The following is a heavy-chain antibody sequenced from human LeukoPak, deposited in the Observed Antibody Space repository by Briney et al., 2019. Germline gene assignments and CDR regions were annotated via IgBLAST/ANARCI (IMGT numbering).Heavy chain of an antibody. CDR3: AKVQQLATIYYFDY. CDR1: GFTFSSYG. Sequence: GGSLRLSCAASGFTFSSYGFHWVRQAAGKGLEWVSAIGVAGDTYYPGSVKGRFTISRENAKNSLYLQMNSLRAGDTAVYYCAKVQQLATIYYFDYWGQGSLVTVSS. V-gene: IGHV3-13*01. CDR2: IGVAGDT. D-gene: IGHD6-13*01. J-gene: IGHJ4*02.